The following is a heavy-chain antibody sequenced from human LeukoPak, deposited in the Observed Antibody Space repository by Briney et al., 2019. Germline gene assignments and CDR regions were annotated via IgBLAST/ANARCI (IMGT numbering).Heavy chain of an antibody. Sequence: GGSLRLSCVASGFTFSSYEMNWVRQAPGKGLEWVSYISSSGSSIYYADSVKGRFTISRHNSKNTLYLQMNSLRAEDTAVYYCARQYYYDSSGYYYFDCWGQGTLVTVSS. CDR2: ISSSGSSI. CDR3: ARQYYYDSSGYYYFDC. CDR1: GFTFSSYE. D-gene: IGHD3-22*01. J-gene: IGHJ4*02. V-gene: IGHV3-48*03.